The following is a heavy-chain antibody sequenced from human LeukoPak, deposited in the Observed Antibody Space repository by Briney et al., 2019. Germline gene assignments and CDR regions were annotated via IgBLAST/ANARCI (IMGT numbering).Heavy chain of an antibody. Sequence: SETLSLTCTVSGASISTYYWSWIRQPPGAGLEGIGYISNSGNTNYNPSLKSRVTISVDTSKNQLSLRLSSVPAADTAMYHCVKLQPNTGEWAFDIWGQGTMVSVSS. J-gene: IGHJ3*02. CDR2: ISNSGNT. V-gene: IGHV4-59*01. CDR3: VKLQPNTGEWAFDI. CDR1: GASISTYY. D-gene: IGHD1-1*01.